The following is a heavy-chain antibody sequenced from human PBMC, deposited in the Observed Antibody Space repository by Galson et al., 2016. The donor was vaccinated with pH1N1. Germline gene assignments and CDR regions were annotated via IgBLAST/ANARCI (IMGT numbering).Heavy chain of an antibody. J-gene: IGHJ4*02. Sequence: PALVKPTQTLTLTCTFSGFSLTTTGVGVGWIRQPPGEALEWLALIYWDDDKRYRQSLKNRLTLTNDNSRNEVVLTMTDMDHVDTSTYYCVRTIHRLGSGPDYWGQGILVTVSS. V-gene: IGHV2-5*02. CDR2: IYWDDDK. D-gene: IGHD3-10*01. CDR1: GFSLTTTGVG. CDR3: VRTIHRLGSGPDY.